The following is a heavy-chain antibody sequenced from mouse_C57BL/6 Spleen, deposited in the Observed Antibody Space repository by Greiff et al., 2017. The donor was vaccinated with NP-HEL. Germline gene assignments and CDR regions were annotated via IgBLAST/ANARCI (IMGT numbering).Heavy chain of an antibody. D-gene: IGHD2-1*01. CDR2: IDPSDSYT. J-gene: IGHJ2*01. Sequence: QVQLQQPGAELVKPGASVKLSCKASGYTFTSYWMQWVKQRPGQGLEWIGEIDPSDSYTNYNQKFKGKATLTVDTSSSTAYMQLSSLTSEDSAVYYCARRRGYGNYDYWGKGTTLTVSS. V-gene: IGHV1-50*01. CDR3: ARRRGYGNYDY. CDR1: GYTFTSYW.